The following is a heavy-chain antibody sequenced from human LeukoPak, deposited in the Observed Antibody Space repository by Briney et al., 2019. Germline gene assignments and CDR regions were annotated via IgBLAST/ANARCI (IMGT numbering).Heavy chain of an antibody. CDR1: GFTFSSYA. Sequence: GESLRLSCAASGFTFSSYAMNWVRQAPGKGLEWVSAISGSGDNTYYADSVKGRFTISRDNSKNTLYMEMNSLRAEDTAVYYCARGELRFDYWGQGTLVTVSS. CDR2: ISGSGDNT. CDR3: ARGELRFDY. V-gene: IGHV3-23*01. J-gene: IGHJ4*02. D-gene: IGHD4-23*01.